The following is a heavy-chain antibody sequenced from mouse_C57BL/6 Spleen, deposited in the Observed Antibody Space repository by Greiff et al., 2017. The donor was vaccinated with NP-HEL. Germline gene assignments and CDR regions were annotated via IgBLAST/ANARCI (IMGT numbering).Heavy chain of an antibody. D-gene: IGHD1-1*01. J-gene: IGHJ2*01. CDR1: GYTFTSYW. CDR3: ARGDYYGSSFYYFDY. CDR2: IDPSDSET. V-gene: IGHV1-52*01. Sequence: QVQLQQPGAELVRPGSSVKLSCKASGYTFTSYWMHWVKQRPIQGLEWIGNIDPSDSETHYNQKFKDKATLTVDKSSSTAYMPLSSLTSEDSAVYYCARGDYYGSSFYYFDYWGQGTTLTVSA.